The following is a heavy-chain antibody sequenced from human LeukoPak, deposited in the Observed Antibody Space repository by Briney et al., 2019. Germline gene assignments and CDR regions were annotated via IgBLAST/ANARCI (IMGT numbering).Heavy chain of an antibody. CDR3: ARDAVHRDYGDTVNAYDL. J-gene: IGHJ3*01. Sequence: SETLSLTCAVSGGSLSGYYWSWIRQSPGKGLEWMGDIHHDGRTKYKSSFKSRVTIFLDSSKNEVSLRLSPVTPADTALYFCARDAVHRDYGDTVNAYDLWGQGTMVTV. CDR1: GGSLSGYY. CDR2: IHHDGRT. V-gene: IGHV4-34*01. D-gene: IGHD4-17*01.